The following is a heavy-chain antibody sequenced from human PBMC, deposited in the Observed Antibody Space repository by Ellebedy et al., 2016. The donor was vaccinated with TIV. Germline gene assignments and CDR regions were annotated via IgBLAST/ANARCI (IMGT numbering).Heavy chain of an antibody. Sequence: SETLSLTCAVYGGSFSGYYWSWIRQPPGKGLEWIGEINHSGSTNYNPSLKSRVTISVDTSKNQFSLKLSSVTAADTAVYYCARHPGGGSYSDWYFDLWGRGTLVTVSS. CDR3: ARHPGGGSYSDWYFDL. J-gene: IGHJ2*01. CDR2: INHSGST. V-gene: IGHV4-34*01. D-gene: IGHD1-26*01. CDR1: GGSFSGYY.